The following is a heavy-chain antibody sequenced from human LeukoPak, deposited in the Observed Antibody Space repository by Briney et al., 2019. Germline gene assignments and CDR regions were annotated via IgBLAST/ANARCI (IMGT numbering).Heavy chain of an antibody. CDR2: ISVYNGNT. Sequence: ASVTVSCKASGYTFSSYGISWVRQAPGQGLEWMGWISVYNGNTKYAQKFQGRVTMTTDTFTSTAYMEVTSLRSDDTAVYYCARDQYDSVWDSHRPYFDYWGQGTLVTVSS. CDR1: GYTFSSYG. V-gene: IGHV1-18*01. CDR3: ARDQYDSVWDSHRPYFDY. J-gene: IGHJ4*02. D-gene: IGHD3-16*02.